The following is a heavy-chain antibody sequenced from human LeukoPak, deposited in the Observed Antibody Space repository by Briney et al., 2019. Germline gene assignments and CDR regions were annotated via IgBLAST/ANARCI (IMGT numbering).Heavy chain of an antibody. Sequence: GGSLRLSCAASGFTFSSSAMSWVRQAPGKGLEWVSAISNNGGYTYYADSVQGRFTISRDNSKSTLCLQMNSLRAEDTAVYYCAKQLGYCSDGSCYFPYWGQGTLVTVST. CDR2: ISNNGGYT. CDR3: AKQLGYCSDGSCYFPY. V-gene: IGHV3-23*01. D-gene: IGHD2-15*01. J-gene: IGHJ4*02. CDR1: GFTFSSSA.